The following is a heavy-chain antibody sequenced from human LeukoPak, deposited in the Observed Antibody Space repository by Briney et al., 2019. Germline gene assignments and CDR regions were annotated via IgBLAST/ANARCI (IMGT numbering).Heavy chain of an antibody. D-gene: IGHD3-3*01. CDR3: TRKSAPFDL. CDR1: GFTFSDYT. J-gene: IGHJ4*02. V-gene: IGHV3-21*01. CDR2: IHTSSDYV. Sequence: GGSLRLSCAASGFTFSDYTMNWVRQTPGLAPEWVSSIHTSSDYVYYADSVKGRFISSRDNAKNSLYLQTNSLRVEDTGVYYCTRKSAPFDLWGQGILVTVSS.